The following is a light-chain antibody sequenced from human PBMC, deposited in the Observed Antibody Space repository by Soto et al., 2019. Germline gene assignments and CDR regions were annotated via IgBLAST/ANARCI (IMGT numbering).Light chain of an antibody. CDR1: SSDVGGYNY. Sequence: QSALTQPASVSGSPGQSITISCTGTSSDVGGYNYVSWYQQHPGKAPKLMIYAVSNRPSGVSNRFSGSKSGNTATLTISGLQADDEADYYFCLYTVSGTCVFGTVTTSPS. CDR2: AVS. V-gene: IGLV2-14*01. CDR3: CLYTVSGTCV. J-gene: IGLJ1*01.